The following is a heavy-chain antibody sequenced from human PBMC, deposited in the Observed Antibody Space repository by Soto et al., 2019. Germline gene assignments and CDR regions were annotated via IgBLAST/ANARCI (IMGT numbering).Heavy chain of an antibody. CDR3: ARQGIGGIRGMDV. CDR2: IWYDGSDK. CDR1: GFTFRNYG. Sequence: QVQVVESGGGVVQPGRSLRLSCAASGFTFRNYGMHWVRQAPGKGLEWVAVIWYDGSDKYYADSVKGRFTISRDNFKNTQYLQMNSLRAEDTALYYCARQGIGGIRGMDVWGQGTTVTVSS. V-gene: IGHV3-33*03. D-gene: IGHD1-20*01. J-gene: IGHJ6*02.